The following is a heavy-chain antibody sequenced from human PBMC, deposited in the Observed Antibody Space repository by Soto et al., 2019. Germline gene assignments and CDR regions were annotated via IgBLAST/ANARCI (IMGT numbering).Heavy chain of an antibody. Sequence: ASVKVSCKASGYTFTSYGISWVRQAPGQGLEWMGWISAYNGNTNYAQKLQGRVTMTTDTSTSTAYMELRSLRSGDTAVYYCARWWDKDMVMDYWGQGTLVTVSS. CDR2: ISAYNGNT. D-gene: IGHD5-18*01. J-gene: IGHJ4*02. CDR3: ARWWDKDMVMDY. V-gene: IGHV1-18*01. CDR1: GYTFTSYG.